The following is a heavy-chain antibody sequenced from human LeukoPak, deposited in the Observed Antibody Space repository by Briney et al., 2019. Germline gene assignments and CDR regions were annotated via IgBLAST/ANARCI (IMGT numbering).Heavy chain of an antibody. V-gene: IGHV4-39*01. J-gene: IGHJ6*03. CDR3: ARLYGSGSLRDYYYYMDV. Sequence: SETLSLTCTVSGGSISSSSHYWGWIRQPPGQGLEWIGSIYYSGSTYYNPSLKSRVTISADTSKNQFSLKLSSVTAADTAVYYCARLYGSGSLRDYYYYMDVWGKGATVTVSS. CDR2: IYYSGST. D-gene: IGHD3-10*01. CDR1: GGSISSSSHY.